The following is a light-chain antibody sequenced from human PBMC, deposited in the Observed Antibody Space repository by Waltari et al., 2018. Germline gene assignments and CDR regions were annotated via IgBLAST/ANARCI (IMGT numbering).Light chain of an antibody. J-gene: IGKJ1*01. CDR2: DAS. CDR3: QKYGTLPGT. V-gene: IGKV3-20*01. CDR1: QSVSRT. Sequence: EIVLTQSPGTLSLSPGERATLACRASQSVSRTLAWYQQKPCQAPRLLIYDASRRATGIPERFSGSGSGTDFSLTISRLEPEDFAWYFCQKYGTLPGTFGQGTKVEIK.